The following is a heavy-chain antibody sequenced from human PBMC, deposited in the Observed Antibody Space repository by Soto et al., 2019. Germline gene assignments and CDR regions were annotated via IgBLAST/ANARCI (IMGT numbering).Heavy chain of an antibody. CDR2: TSFNGNNK. V-gene: IGHV3-30-3*01. CDR1: GFIFSSYS. CDR3: ARVATVFGVAPYGMDV. D-gene: IGHD3-3*01. J-gene: IGHJ6*02. Sequence: QVQLVESGGGVVQPGRSLRLSCAASGFIFSSYSMHWVRQAPGKGLQWVAVTSFNGNNKYYADYVKGRFTISRDNSKNTLYLQMNSLGGDDTAVYYCARVATVFGVAPYGMDVWGQGTTVTVSS.